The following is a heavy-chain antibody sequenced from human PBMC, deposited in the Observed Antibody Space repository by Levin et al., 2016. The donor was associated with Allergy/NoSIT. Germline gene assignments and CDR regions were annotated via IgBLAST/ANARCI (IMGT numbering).Heavy chain of an antibody. Sequence: WIRQPPGKGLEWIGIIYYSGNTYYNPSLKSRVTISVDTSKNQLSLKVSSVTAADSAVYYCARQHYYNGMDVWGQGTTVTVSS. J-gene: IGHJ6*02. CDR2: IYYSGNT. CDR3: ARQHYYNGMDV. V-gene: IGHV4-39*01.